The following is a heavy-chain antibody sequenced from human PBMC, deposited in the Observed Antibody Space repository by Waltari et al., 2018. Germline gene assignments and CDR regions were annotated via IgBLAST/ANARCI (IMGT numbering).Heavy chain of an antibody. CDR2: ISSSSSYI. J-gene: IGHJ4*02. V-gene: IGHV3-21*01. CDR1: GLTFSSYR. D-gene: IGHD5-12*01. Sequence: EVQLVESGGGLVKPGGSLSLCWAGSGLTFSSYRMKWVRQAPGKGLEWVSSISSSSSYIYYADSVKGRFTISRDNAKNSLYLQMNSLRAEDTAVYYCAREGGYEIGDYWGQGTLVTVSS. CDR3: AREGGYEIGDY.